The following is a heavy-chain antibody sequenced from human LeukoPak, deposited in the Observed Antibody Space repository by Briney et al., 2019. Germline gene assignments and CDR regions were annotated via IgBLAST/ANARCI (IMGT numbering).Heavy chain of an antibody. CDR3: ARGRWLAAAGRHAFDI. V-gene: IGHV4-31*03. CDR2: IYYSGST. Sequence: PSETLSLTCTVSGGSISSGGYYWSWIRQHPGKGLEWIGYIYYSGSTYYNPSLKSRVTISVDTSKNQFSLKLSSVTAADTAVYYCARGRWLAAAGRHAFDIWGQGTMVTVSS. D-gene: IGHD6-13*01. CDR1: GGSISSGGYY. J-gene: IGHJ3*02.